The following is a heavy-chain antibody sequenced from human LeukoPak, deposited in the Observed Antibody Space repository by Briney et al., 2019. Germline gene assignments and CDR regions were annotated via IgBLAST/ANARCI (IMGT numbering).Heavy chain of an antibody. V-gene: IGHV4-59*12. J-gene: IGHJ4*02. CDR1: GGPISSYY. CDR2: IYYSGST. Sequence: SETLSLTCTVSGGPISSYYWSWIRQPPGKGLEWIGYIYYSGSTNYNPSLKSRVTISVDTSKNQFSLKLSSVTAADTAVYYCARKGYSYGYFFDYWGQGTLVTVSS. CDR3: ARKGYSYGYFFDY. D-gene: IGHD5-18*01.